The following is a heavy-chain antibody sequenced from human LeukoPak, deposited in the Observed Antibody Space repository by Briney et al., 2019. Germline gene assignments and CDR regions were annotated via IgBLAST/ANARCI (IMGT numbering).Heavy chain of an antibody. Sequence: GGSLRLSCAASGFTFSSYWMSWVRQAPGKGLEWVANIKQDGSEKYYVDSVKGRFTISRDNAKNSLYLQMNSLRAEDTAVYYCARETLRYFDWLSAYWFDPWGQGTLVIVSS. V-gene: IGHV3-7*03. CDR2: IKQDGSEK. J-gene: IGHJ5*02. CDR3: ARETLRYFDWLSAYWFDP. CDR1: GFTFSSYW. D-gene: IGHD3-9*01.